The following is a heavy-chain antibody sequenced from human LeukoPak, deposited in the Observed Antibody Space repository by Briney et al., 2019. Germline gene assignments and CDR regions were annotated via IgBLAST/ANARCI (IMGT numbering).Heavy chain of an antibody. CDR3: AREMGATSIDAFDI. D-gene: IGHD1-26*01. J-gene: IGHJ3*02. CDR2: MNPNSGNT. V-gene: IGHV1-8*01. Sequence: ASVKVSCKASGYTFTSYDIIWVRQATGQGLEWMGWMNPNSGNTGYAQKLQGRVTMTTDTSTSTAYMELRSLRSDDTAVYYCAREMGATSIDAFDIWGQGTMVTVSS. CDR1: GYTFTSYD.